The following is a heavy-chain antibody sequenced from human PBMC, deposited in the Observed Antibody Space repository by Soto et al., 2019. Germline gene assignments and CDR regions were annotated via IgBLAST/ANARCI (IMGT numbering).Heavy chain of an antibody. CDR2: STPHNGNT. V-gene: IGHV1-18*04. CDR3: AGFNFTRSGDNYYCYMDV. D-gene: IGHD1-1*01. Sequence: QLQLVQSGPEVKKPGASVKVSCKVSGDTLSTFGISWVRQAPGQGLEWMAWSTPHNGNTNFAQKFQGRVTLTADTSVATAYTALRSLRSDDTGVYFCAGFNFTRSGDNYYCYMDVWGQGTMITVSS. J-gene: IGHJ6*03. CDR1: GDTLSTFG.